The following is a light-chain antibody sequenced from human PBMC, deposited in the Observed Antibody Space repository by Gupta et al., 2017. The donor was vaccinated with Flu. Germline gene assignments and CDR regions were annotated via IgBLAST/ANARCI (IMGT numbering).Light chain of an antibody. V-gene: IGLV8-61*01. J-gene: IGLJ3*02. CDR1: SSSVYRIAY. CDR2: NSN. Sequence: TFGSLSSSVYRIAYPSWYQHTPGQPPGTLIDNSNIRSSGVPDRLSGSILGTKAALTITGTQADDESGYYCFLYVSGGSSGTWVFGGGTNLTVL. CDR3: FLYVSGGSSGTWV.